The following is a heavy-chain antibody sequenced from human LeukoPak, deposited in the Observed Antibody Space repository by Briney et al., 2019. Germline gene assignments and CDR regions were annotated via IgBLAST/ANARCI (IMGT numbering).Heavy chain of an antibody. CDR2: ISASGAST. J-gene: IGHJ6*03. CDR1: GFTFSSFA. V-gene: IGHV3-23*01. Sequence: GGSLRLSCAASGFTFSSFAMSWVRRAPGKGLEWVSAISASGASTFYADSVKGRFTISRDNSKNTLYLQMNSLRAEDTAVYYCAKDLTVIPMDVWGKGTTVTVSS. CDR3: AKDLTVIPMDV. D-gene: IGHD3-9*01.